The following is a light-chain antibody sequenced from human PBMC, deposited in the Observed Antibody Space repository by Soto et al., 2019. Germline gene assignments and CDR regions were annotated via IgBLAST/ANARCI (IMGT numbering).Light chain of an antibody. V-gene: IGKV3-20*01. CDR3: QQYGRSPFT. CDR1: QRMTNNF. Sequence: EIVLTQSPDTLSLSPGERVTLSCRASQRMTNNFLAWFQQKPGLAPRLLIHGASTIASGVPDRCTGGGSGRYFVVTISRVEPEDFAVYYCQQYGRSPFTFGQGTKLQSK. J-gene: IGKJ2*01. CDR2: GAS.